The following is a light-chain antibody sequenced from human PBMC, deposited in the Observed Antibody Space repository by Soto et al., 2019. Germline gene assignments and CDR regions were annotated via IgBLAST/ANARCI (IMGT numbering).Light chain of an antibody. V-gene: IGKV1-5*03. CDR3: QQYKSSQVN. CDR2: QAS. Sequence: DIQMTQSPSTLSASMGDRVTITCRASQYINNWLAWYQQKPGKAPKLLISQASDLQRGVPSRFSGSGSATDFTLTINGLQPDDSATYYCQQYKSSQVNFGKGTRLEI. CDR1: QYINNW. J-gene: IGKJ5*01.